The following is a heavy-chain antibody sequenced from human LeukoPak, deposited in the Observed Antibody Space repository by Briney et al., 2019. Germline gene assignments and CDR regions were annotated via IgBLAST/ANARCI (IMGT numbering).Heavy chain of an antibody. J-gene: IGHJ4*02. V-gene: IGHV4-34*01. CDR3: ARGRGPTLFGALGYFDY. Sequence: SETLSLTCAVYGGSFSGYYWSWIRLPPGKGLEWIGEINHSGSTNYNPSLKSRVTISVDTSKNQFSLKLSSVTAADTAVYYCARGRGPTLFGALGYFDYWGQGTLVTVSS. CDR1: GGSFSGYY. CDR2: INHSGST. D-gene: IGHD3-3*01.